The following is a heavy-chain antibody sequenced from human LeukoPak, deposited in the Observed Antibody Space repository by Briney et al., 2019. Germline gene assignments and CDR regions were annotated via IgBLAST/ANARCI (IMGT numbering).Heavy chain of an antibody. J-gene: IGHJ4*02. V-gene: IGHV3-9*01. CDR2: ISWNSGSI. D-gene: IGHD7-27*01. CDR3: AKGIGELGYFDY. Sequence: GRSLRLSCAASGFTLADYAMHWVRQAPGKGLEWVSGISWNSGSIGYVDSVKSRFTISRDNAKNSLYLQMNSLRVEDTALYYCAKGIGELGYFDYWGQGTLVTVSS. CDR1: GFTLADYA.